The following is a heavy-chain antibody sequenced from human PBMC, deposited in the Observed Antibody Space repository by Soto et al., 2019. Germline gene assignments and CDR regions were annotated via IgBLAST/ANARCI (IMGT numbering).Heavy chain of an antibody. CDR2: IHTGGTT. CDR3: ARELVCGYNRDYHYGLDV. CDR1: GVSVTSNP. Sequence: GGSLRLSCAASGVSVTSNPMSWVRQAPGKGLEWVSVIHTGGTTYYADSVKGRFTISRDISRNTLHLQMNSLRAEDTAVYFCARELVCGYNRDYHYGLDVWGQGTTVTGSS. V-gene: IGHV3-66*01. J-gene: IGHJ6*02. D-gene: IGHD1-1*01.